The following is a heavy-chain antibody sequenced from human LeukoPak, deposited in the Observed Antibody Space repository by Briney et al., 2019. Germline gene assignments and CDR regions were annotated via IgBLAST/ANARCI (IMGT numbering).Heavy chain of an antibody. CDR3: ARRINRDIVVVVVAPDAFDI. Sequence: PGGSLRLSCAASGFTFSSYAMSWVRQAPGKGLEWVSSISSSSSYIYYADSVKGRFTISRDNAKNSLYLQMNSLRAEDTAVYYCARRINRDIVVVVVAPDAFDIWGQGTMVTVSS. V-gene: IGHV3-21*01. J-gene: IGHJ3*02. CDR1: GFTFSSYA. D-gene: IGHD2-15*01. CDR2: ISSSSSYI.